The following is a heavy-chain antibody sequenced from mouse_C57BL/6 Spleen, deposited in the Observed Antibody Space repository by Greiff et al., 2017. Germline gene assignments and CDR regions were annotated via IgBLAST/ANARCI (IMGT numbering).Heavy chain of an antibody. CDR3: TLTAFDY. CDR2: IRLKSDNYAT. J-gene: IGHJ2*01. CDR1: GFTFSNYW. V-gene: IGHV6-3*01. Sequence: EVQGVESGGGLVQPGGSMKLSCVASGFTFSNYWMNWVRQSPEKGLEWVAQIRLKSDNYATHYAESVKGRFTISRDDSKSSVYLQMNNLRAEETGIYYCTLTAFDYWGQGTTLTVSS. D-gene: IGHD4-1*01.